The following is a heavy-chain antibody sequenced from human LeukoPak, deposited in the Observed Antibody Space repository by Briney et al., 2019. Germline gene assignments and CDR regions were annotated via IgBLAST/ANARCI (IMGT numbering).Heavy chain of an antibody. J-gene: IGHJ4*02. CDR3: AREIDCSGGSCHEY. D-gene: IGHD2-15*01. CDR2: IYYSGST. CDR1: DDPIRNYY. V-gene: IGHV4-59*01. Sequence: PSETLSLTCIVSDDPIRNYYWNWIRQPPGKGLEGIEYIYYSGSTNYNPSLKSRVTISADTSKNQFSLNLRSVTAADTAVYYCAREIDCSGGSCHEYWGQGMLVTVSS.